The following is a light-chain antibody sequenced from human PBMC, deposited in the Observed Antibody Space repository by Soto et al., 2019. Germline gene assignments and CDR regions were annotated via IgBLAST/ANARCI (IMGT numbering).Light chain of an antibody. V-gene: IGKV3-20*01. CDR2: GAS. CDR3: QQYGSSPSLI. J-gene: IGKJ3*01. Sequence: EIVLTQSPGTLSLSPGERVTLSCRASQSVSSSYLAWYQQKPGQAPRLLIHGASSRATGIPDRFSGSGSGTHFTLTISRLEPEDFAVYYCQQYGSSPSLIFGPGTKVDIK. CDR1: QSVSSSY.